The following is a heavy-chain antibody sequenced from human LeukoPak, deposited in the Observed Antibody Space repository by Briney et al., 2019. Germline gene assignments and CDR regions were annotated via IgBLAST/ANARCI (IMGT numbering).Heavy chain of an antibody. V-gene: IGHV3-48*02. J-gene: IGHJ5*02. D-gene: IGHD4-23*01. CDR3: ARDPVIRRFGKPNWFDP. CDR2: ISSSSSTI. Sequence: PGGSLRLSCAVSGFTFSSYSMNWVRQAPGKGLEWVSYISSSSSTIYYADSVKGRFTISRDNAKNSLYLQMNSLRDEDTAVYYCARDPVIRRFGKPNWFDPWGQGTLVTVSS. CDR1: GFTFSSYS.